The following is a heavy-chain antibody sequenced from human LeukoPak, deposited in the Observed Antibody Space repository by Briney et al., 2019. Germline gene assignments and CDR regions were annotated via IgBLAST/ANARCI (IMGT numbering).Heavy chain of an antibody. J-gene: IGHJ3*02. Sequence: GESLKISCKGFGYSLTSYWIGWVRHMPGKGLEWMGIIYPGDSDTRYSPSFQGQVTISADKSISTAYLQWSSLKASDTAMYYCATTVTVNDAFDIWGQGTMVTVSS. D-gene: IGHD4-11*01. V-gene: IGHV5-51*01. CDR1: GYSLTSYW. CDR3: ATTVTVNDAFDI. CDR2: IYPGDSDT.